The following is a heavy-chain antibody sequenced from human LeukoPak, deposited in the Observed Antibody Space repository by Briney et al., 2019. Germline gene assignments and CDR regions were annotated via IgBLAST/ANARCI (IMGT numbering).Heavy chain of an antibody. CDR2: ISASGGST. V-gene: IGHV3-23*01. D-gene: IGHD6-19*01. Sequence: WGSLTLPCAASGFTFSSYAMSWVRQAPGKGLEWVSAISASGGSTFYADSVKGRFTISRDNSKNTLYLQMNSLRGEDTAVYYCASSSSGWHKFDYWGQGTLVTVSS. CDR1: GFTFSSYA. J-gene: IGHJ4*02. CDR3: ASSSSGWHKFDY.